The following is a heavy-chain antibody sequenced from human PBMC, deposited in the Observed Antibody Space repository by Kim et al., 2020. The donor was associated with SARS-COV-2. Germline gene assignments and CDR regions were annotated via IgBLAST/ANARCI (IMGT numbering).Heavy chain of an antibody. CDR2: ISYDGSNK. Sequence: GGSLRLSCAASGFTFSSYAMHWVRQAPGKGLEWVAVISYDGSNKYYADSVKGRFTISRDNSKNTLYLQMNSLRAEDTAVYYCARDQGTGGPGYFDLWGRGTLVTVSS. J-gene: IGHJ2*01. CDR3: ARDQGTGGPGYFDL. V-gene: IGHV3-30-3*01. CDR1: GFTFSSYA. D-gene: IGHD3-10*01.